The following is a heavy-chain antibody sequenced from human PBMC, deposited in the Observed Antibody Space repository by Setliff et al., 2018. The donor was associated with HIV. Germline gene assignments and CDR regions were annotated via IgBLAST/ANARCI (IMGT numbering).Heavy chain of an antibody. V-gene: IGHV4-38-2*01. D-gene: IGHD6-19*01. CDR2: IYQSGSI. CDR1: GYSINSGFS. CDR3: ARHRRVRSRAWYWFDI. J-gene: IGHJ5*02. Sequence: SETLSLTCAASGYSINSGFSRAWIRQPPGQGPQWIGSIYQSGSIHYNPSLQSRFTISVDSSKNQFSLNLFSVTAADTAVYYCARHRRVRSRAWYWFDIWGQGTLVTGSS.